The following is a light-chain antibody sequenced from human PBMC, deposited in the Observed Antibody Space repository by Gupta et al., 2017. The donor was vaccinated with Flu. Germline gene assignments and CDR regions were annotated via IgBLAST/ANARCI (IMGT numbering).Light chain of an antibody. V-gene: IGKV1-5*03. CDR3: QQDNSYSWT. CDR1: QSISSW. CDR2: KAS. J-gene: IGKJ1*01. Sequence: PSTLSASVGDRVTITCRASQSISSWLAWYQQKPGKAPKLLIYKASSLESGVPSRFSGSGSGTEFTLTISSLQPDDFATYYCQQDNSYSWTFGQGTKVKIK.